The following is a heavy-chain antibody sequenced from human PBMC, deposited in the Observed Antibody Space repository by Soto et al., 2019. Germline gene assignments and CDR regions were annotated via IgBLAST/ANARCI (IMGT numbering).Heavy chain of an antibody. V-gene: IGHV3-30-3*01. J-gene: IGHJ4*02. D-gene: IGHD2-15*01. CDR3: ARGGAWTPEGLGY. Sequence: QVQLVESGGGVVQPGRSLRLSCAASGFTFSSFAMHWVRQAPGKGLEWLAVISSDVVNYYYAESVKGRFTISRDNSKNTLYLQMDSLRNEDTAVDYCARGGAWTPEGLGYWGQGTLVTVSS. CDR2: ISSDVVNY. CDR1: GFTFSSFA.